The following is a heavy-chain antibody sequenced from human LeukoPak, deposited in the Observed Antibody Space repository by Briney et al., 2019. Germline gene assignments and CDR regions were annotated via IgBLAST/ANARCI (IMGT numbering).Heavy chain of an antibody. Sequence: SQTLSLTRAISGDSVSSNSAARNCIRQSPPRGLEWLGRTYYRSKWFNDYAVSVKGRITINPDTSKNQFTLQLNSVTPEDTAVYYCASNYYDSSGYYYTDYWGQGTLVTVSS. J-gene: IGHJ4*02. CDR1: GDSVSSNSAA. CDR3: ASNYYDSSGYYYTDY. D-gene: IGHD3-22*01. V-gene: IGHV6-1*01. CDR2: TYYRSKWFN.